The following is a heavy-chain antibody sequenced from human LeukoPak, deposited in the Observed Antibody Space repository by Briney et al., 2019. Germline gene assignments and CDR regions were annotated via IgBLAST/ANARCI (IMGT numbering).Heavy chain of an antibody. CDR3: ARGRAAAAKTYYYGMDV. CDR2: ISAYNGNT. Sequence: ASVKVSCKASGYTFTSYGISWVRQAPGQGLEWMGWISAYNGNTSYAQKLQGRVTMTTDTSTSTAYMELRSLRSDDTAVYYCARGRAAAAKTYYYGMDVWGQGTTVTVSS. J-gene: IGHJ6*02. V-gene: IGHV1-18*01. CDR1: GYTFTSYG. D-gene: IGHD6-13*01.